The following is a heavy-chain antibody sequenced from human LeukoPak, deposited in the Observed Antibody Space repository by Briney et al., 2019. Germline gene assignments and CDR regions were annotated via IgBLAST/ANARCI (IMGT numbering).Heavy chain of an antibody. J-gene: IGHJ4*02. CDR2: ISDSGGST. CDR1: GFTFSSYW. D-gene: IGHD6-6*01. V-gene: IGHV3-23*01. Sequence: GGSLRLSCAASGFTFSSYWMSWVRQAPGKGLEWVSSISDSGGSTYYGDSVKGRFTISRDNSKNTLYLEMYSLRADDTAIYYCAKRIEYSSSSAYFDYWGQGTLVTVSS. CDR3: AKRIEYSSSSAYFDY.